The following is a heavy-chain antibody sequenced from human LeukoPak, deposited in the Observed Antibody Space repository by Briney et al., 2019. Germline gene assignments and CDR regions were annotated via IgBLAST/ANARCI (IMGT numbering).Heavy chain of an antibody. J-gene: IGHJ3*02. CDR3: ASGRYCSGGSCYDAFDI. Sequence: GGSLRLSCAASGFTFSSYGIHWVRQAPGKGLEWVAFIWYDGSNKYYADSVKGRFTISRDNSENTLYLQMNGLRAEDTAVYYCASGRYCSGGSCYDAFDIWGQGTMVTVSS. CDR2: IWYDGSNK. V-gene: IGHV3-33*01. CDR1: GFTFSSYG. D-gene: IGHD2-15*01.